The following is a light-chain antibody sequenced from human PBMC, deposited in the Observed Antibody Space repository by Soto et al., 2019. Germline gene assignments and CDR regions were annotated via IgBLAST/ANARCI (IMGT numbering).Light chain of an antibody. CDR1: QSVSSN. CDR2: VAS. CDR3: QQYNNWPPYT. J-gene: IGKJ2*01. Sequence: DIVMTKSPATLSVSPGERATLSCRASQSVSSNLAWYQQKPCQAPRLLIYVASTRATGIPARFSGSGSGTEFTLNISSLQSEDFAVYYCQQYNNWPPYTFGQGTKLQIQ. V-gene: IGKV3-15*01.